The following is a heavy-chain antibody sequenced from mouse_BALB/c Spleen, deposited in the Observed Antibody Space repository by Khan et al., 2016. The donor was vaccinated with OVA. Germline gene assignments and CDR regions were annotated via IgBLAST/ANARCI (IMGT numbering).Heavy chain of an antibody. Sequence: QVQLQQSGPDLVKPGASVKMSCKASGYTFTSYYIHWVKQRPGQGLEWIGWIYPGDGDTKYNEKFKDKTTLTIDKSSSTAYMLLRSLTSEDSAIYFCARRGDYDSYWYFDVWGAGTTVTVSS. J-gene: IGHJ1*01. CDR2: IYPGDGDT. D-gene: IGHD2-4*01. V-gene: IGHV1S56*01. CDR3: ARRGDYDSYWYFDV. CDR1: GYTFTSYY.